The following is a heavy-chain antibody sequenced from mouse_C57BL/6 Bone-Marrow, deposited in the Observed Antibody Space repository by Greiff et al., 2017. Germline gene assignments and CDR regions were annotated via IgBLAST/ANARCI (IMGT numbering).Heavy chain of an antibody. V-gene: IGHV1-54*01. D-gene: IGHD2-3*01. J-gene: IGHJ4*01. CDR1: GYAFTNYL. Sequence: QVQLQQSGAELVRPGTSVKVSCKASGYAFTNYLIEWVKQRPGQGLEWIGVINPGSGGTNYNEKFKGKATLTADKSSSTAYMQLSSLTSEDSAVYFCATISWLLPLVDYWSQGTSVTVSS. CDR3: ATISWLLPLVDY. CDR2: INPGSGGT.